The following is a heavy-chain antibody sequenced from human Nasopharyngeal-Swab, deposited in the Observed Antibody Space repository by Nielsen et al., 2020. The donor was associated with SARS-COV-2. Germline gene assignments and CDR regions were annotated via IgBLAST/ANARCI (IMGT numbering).Heavy chain of an antibody. CDR3: AKPTIFGAEIDY. V-gene: IGHV3-43D*03. CDR2: ITSDGDTT. D-gene: IGHD3-3*01. Sequence: GESLRLSCAASGFTFHDFAMHWVRQAPGKGLEWVSLITSDGDTTLYADSVKGRFTISRDNSRNSLYLQMNSLRLEDTAFYYCAKPTIFGAEIDYWGQGTLVTVSS. CDR1: GFTFHDFA. J-gene: IGHJ4*02.